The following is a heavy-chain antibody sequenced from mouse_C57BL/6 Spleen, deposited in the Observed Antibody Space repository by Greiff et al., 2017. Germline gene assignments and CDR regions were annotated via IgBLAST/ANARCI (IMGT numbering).Heavy chain of an antibody. CDR3: ARPSSGYDYAMDY. CDR2: IEPNSGGT. CDR1: GYTFPSYW. J-gene: IGHJ4*01. V-gene: IGHV1-72*01. Sequence: QVQLKQPGAELVKPGASVKLSCKASGYTFPSYWMHWVKQRPGRGLEWIGRIEPNSGGTKYNEKFKSKATLTVDKPSSTAYMQRSSLTSEDSAVYYCARPSSGYDYAMDYWGQGTSVTVSS. D-gene: IGHD3-2*02.